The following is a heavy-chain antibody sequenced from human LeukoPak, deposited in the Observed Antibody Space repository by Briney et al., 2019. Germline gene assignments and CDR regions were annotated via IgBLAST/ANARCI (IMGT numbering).Heavy chain of an antibody. CDR2: ISYDGSNK. CDR3: ARDIFKIAAAGEINI. CDR1: GFTFSSYA. Sequence: GRSLRLSCAASGFTFSSYAMHWVRQAPGKGLEWVAVISYDGSNKYYADSVKGRFTISRDNSKNTLYLQMNSLRAEDTAVYYCARDIFKIAAAGEINIWGQGTMVTVSS. V-gene: IGHV3-30-3*01. J-gene: IGHJ3*02. D-gene: IGHD6-13*01.